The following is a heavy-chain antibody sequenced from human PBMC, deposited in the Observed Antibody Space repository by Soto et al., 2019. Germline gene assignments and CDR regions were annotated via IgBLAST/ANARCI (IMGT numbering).Heavy chain of an antibody. J-gene: IGHJ6*02. Sequence: SETLSLTCTVSGGSMNNYYWSWIRQPPGKGLEWIGYIYSSGSTNYSPSLSSRVTMSLDTSKSQFSLRLDSVSAADTAAYYCAREDKTVSCPGGTCSPPRGIDVWGQGTTVT. V-gene: IGHV4-59*01. CDR1: GGSMNNYY. CDR2: IYSSGST. CDR3: AREDKTVSCPGGTCSPPRGIDV. D-gene: IGHD2-8*02.